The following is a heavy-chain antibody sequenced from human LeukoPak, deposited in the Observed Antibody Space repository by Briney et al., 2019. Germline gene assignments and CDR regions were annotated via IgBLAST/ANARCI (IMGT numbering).Heavy chain of an antibody. V-gene: IGHV4-59*08. J-gene: IGHJ4*02. CDR1: GGSISSYY. Sequence: SETLSLTCSVSGGSISSYYWSWIRQPPGKGLEWIGYIYYSGSTNYNPSLKSRVTISVDTSKNQFSLKLSPVTAADTAVYYCARLHDGYRYGADYWGQGTLVTAS. CDR2: IYYSGST. D-gene: IGHD5-18*01. CDR3: ARLHDGYRYGADY.